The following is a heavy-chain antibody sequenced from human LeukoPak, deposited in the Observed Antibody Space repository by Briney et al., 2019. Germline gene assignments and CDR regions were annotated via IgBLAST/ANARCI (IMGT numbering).Heavy chain of an antibody. CDR2: INADGTEK. Sequence: PGGSLRLSCAASGFSFSAYWMSWVRQAPGKGLEWVANINADGTEKYYVDSVEGRFTISRDNAKNSLSLQMSGLRAEDTGVYYCARDWDGSGTAFDHWGQGTLVTVSS. J-gene: IGHJ4*02. D-gene: IGHD2-15*01. CDR3: ARDWDGSGTAFDH. CDR1: GFSFSAYW. V-gene: IGHV3-7*05.